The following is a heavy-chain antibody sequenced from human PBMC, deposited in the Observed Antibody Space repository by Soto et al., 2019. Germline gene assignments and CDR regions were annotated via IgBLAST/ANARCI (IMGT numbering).Heavy chain of an antibody. CDR3: AKFGGYSYGPGIYLDY. Sequence: EVQLLESGGGLVQPGGSLRLSCAASGFTFSSYAMSWVRQAPGKGLEWVSAISGSGGSTYYADSVKGRFTISRDNSKNTLYLQMNSLRAEDTAVYYCAKFGGYSYGPGIYLDYWGQGTLVTVSS. CDR2: ISGSGGST. V-gene: IGHV3-23*01. D-gene: IGHD5-18*01. J-gene: IGHJ4*02. CDR1: GFTFSSYA.